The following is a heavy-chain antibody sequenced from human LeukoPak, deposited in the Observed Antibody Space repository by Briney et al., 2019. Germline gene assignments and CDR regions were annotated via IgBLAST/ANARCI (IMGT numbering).Heavy chain of an antibody. CDR1: GFTFDNYW. CDR2: MNSDGTST. V-gene: IGHV3-74*01. D-gene: IGHD2-21*02. CDR3: ARDHGIVVVTASRLDS. Sequence: GGSLRLSCAASGFTFDNYWMHWVRQSPGKGLVWVSRMNSDGTSTGYADSVKGRFTISRDNAKNSLYLQMNSLRAEDTAVYFCARDHGIVVVTASRLDSWGQGTLVTVSS. J-gene: IGHJ4*02.